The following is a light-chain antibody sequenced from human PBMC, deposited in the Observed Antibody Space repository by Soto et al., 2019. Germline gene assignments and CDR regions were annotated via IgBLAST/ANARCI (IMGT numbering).Light chain of an antibody. CDR3: QQYDNWPPIT. Sequence: DIQLTQSPSFLSASVGDRVTITCRVSQGISSYSSWYQQKPGKAPKLLIYAAFSLQSGVPSRFSGSGSGTDFTLTISSLQSEDFAVYYCQQYDNWPPITFGQGTRLEIK. CDR2: AAF. CDR1: QGISSY. V-gene: IGKV1-9*01. J-gene: IGKJ5*01.